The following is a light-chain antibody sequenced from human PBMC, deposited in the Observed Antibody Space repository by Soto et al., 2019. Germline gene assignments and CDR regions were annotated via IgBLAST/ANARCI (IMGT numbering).Light chain of an antibody. V-gene: IGKV3-20*01. J-gene: IGKJ4*01. CDR2: GAS. CDR3: QQYKNWPPLT. CDR1: QSVSSKY. Sequence: EIVLTQSPGTLSLSPGERATLSCRASQSVSSKYLAWYQHKPGQAPRLVIYGASSRATGLPDRFSGSGSGTDFTLTISRLEPEDFAVYYCQQYKNWPPLTFGGGSKVDIK.